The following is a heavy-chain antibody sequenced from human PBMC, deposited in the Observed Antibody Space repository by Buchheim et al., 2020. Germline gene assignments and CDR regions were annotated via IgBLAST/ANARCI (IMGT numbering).Heavy chain of an antibody. J-gene: IGHJ6*03. CDR3: AEVPDV. Sequence: EVQLLESGGGLVQPGGSLRLSCAASGLIFSNYVMSWVRQAPGKGLEWVSTIGSSGSSTYYADSVQGRVTISRDNSKHKAYLQMNSLRVDDTAVYYCAEVPDVWGKGT. CDR1: GLIFSNYV. CDR2: IGSSGSST. V-gene: IGHV3-23*01.